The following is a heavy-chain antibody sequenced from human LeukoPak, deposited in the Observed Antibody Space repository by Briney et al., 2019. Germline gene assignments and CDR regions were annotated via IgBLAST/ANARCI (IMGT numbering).Heavy chain of an antibody. Sequence: PGGSLRLSCAASAFTFSSYGMHWVRQAPGKGLEWVAFNRYDGSNKYYADSVKGRFTISRDNSKNTLYLQMNSLRAEDTAVYYCARDSVGELLSYYFDYWGQGTLVTVSS. CDR1: AFTFSSYG. D-gene: IGHD1-26*01. V-gene: IGHV3-30*02. CDR3: ARDSVGELLSYYFDY. CDR2: NRYDGSNK. J-gene: IGHJ4*02.